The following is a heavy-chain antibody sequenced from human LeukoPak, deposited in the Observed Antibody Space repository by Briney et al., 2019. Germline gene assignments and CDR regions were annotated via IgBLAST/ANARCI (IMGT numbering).Heavy chain of an antibody. CDR1: GFTFSSYA. D-gene: IGHD3-10*01. Sequence: GGSLRLSCAASGFTFSSYAMSWVRQAPGKGLEWVSAISGSGGSTYYADSVKGRFTISRDNSKNTLYLQMNSLRAEDTAVYYCAKGSDFNLRFGELLFDYWGQGTLVTVSS. V-gene: IGHV3-23*01. CDR3: AKGSDFNLRFGELLFDY. J-gene: IGHJ4*02. CDR2: ISGSGGST.